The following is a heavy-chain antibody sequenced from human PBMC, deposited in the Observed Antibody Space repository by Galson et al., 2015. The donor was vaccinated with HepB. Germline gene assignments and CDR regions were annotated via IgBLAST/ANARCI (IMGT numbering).Heavy chain of an antibody. J-gene: IGHJ6*02. CDR1: GGSISSANW. V-gene: IGHV4-4*02. CDR3: ARGLWLGESSYGMDV. CDR2: KYHSGSA. D-gene: IGHD3-10*01. Sequence: SETLSLTCAVSGGSISSANWWIWVRQSPGKGLEWIGEKYHSGSANYNPSLKSRVIISVDKSNNHFSLRLTSVTAADTAVYYCARGLWLGESSYGMDVWGQGTTVTVSS.